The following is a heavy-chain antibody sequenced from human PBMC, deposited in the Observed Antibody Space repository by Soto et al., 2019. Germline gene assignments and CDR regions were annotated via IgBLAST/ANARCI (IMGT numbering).Heavy chain of an antibody. CDR2: IYYSGST. Sequence: PSETLSLTCTVSGGSVSSGSYYWSWIRQPPGKGLEWIGYIYYSGSTNYNPSLKSRVTISVDTSKNQFSLKLSSVTAADTAVYYCARAVAGQYYFDYWGQGTLVTGSA. D-gene: IGHD6-19*01. V-gene: IGHV4-61*01. CDR1: GGSVSSGSYY. J-gene: IGHJ4*02. CDR3: ARAVAGQYYFDY.